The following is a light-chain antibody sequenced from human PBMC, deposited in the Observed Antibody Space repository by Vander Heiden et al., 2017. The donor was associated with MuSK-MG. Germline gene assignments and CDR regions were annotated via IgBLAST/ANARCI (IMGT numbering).Light chain of an antibody. V-gene: IGKV1-39*01. CDR3: QQSDSTPWT. CDR1: QSITSF. J-gene: IGKJ1*01. CDR2: AAS. Sequence: DIQMTQSPSSLSASVGDRVTITCRANQSITSFLNWYHQKPGKAPRLLIYAASSLQSGVPSRFSGRGSGTDFTLTISRLQPEDFAIYYCQQSDSTPWTFGQGTKVEIK.